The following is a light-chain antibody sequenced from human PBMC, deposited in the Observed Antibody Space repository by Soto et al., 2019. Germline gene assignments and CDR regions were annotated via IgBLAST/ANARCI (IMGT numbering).Light chain of an antibody. CDR2: QAS. J-gene: IGKJ1*01. Sequence: DIQITQSPSTLSASVGDRVTIPCRASQSISSWLDWYQQKPGKAPKLLIYQASTLKSGVPSRFSGSGSGTEVTLTISSLQPDDFATYYCQHYNSYSEAFGQGTK. CDR3: QHYNSYSEA. V-gene: IGKV1-5*03. CDR1: QSISSW.